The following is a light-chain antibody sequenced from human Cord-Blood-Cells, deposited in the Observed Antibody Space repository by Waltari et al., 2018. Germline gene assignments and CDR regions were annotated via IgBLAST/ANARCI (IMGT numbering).Light chain of an antibody. CDR2: GAS. J-gene: IGKJ5*01. Sequence: EIVLTQSPGTLSLSPGERATLSCRASQSVSSSYLAWYQQKPGQAPRLLIYGASSRATCIPDRFGGSGSGKDFTLTNSRGEPKDFAFYYCQQYGSTPPITFAKGTRLENK. V-gene: IGKV3-20*01. CDR3: QQYGSTPPIT. CDR1: QSVSSSY.